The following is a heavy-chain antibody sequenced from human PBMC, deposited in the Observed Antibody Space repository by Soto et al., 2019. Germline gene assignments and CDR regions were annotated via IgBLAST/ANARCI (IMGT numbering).Heavy chain of an antibody. V-gene: IGHV4-4*02. Sequence: SETLSLTCAVSSGSISSSNWWSWVRQPPGKGLEWIGEIYHSGSTNYNPSLKSRVTISVDKSKNQFSLKLSSVTAADTAVYYCARGPEANYYYYYMDVWGKGTTVTVSS. CDR2: IYHSGST. J-gene: IGHJ6*03. CDR3: ARGPEANYYYYYMDV. CDR1: SGSISSSNW.